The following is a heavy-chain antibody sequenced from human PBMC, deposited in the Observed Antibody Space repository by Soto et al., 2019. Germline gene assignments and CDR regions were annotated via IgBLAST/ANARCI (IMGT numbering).Heavy chain of an antibody. CDR3: AKRVGGGFGYADSDDAFDI. D-gene: IGHD3-10*01. Sequence: QLQLQESGPGLVKPSETLSLTCTVSGASISSTSDYWGWIRQSPGMGLEWIGSSFHSGTTYYNPSLKSRITMSGDPAKNKVSLRRSFGTAADPAFYCWAKRVGGGFGYADSDDAFDIWGQGTVVTVSS. CDR2: SFHSGTT. CDR1: GASISSTSDY. V-gene: IGHV4-39*01. J-gene: IGHJ3*02.